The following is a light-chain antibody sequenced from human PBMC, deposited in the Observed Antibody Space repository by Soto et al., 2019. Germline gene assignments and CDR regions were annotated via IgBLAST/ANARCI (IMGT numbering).Light chain of an antibody. Sequence: EIVLTQSPGTLSLSPGERATLSCRASQSVSSSYLAWYQQKPGQAPRLLIYGASSRATGIPDRFSGSGSETDFTLTISRREPEDFAVYYCQQYGSSSWTFGQGTKVEI. CDR1: QSVSSSY. V-gene: IGKV3-20*01. J-gene: IGKJ1*01. CDR2: GAS. CDR3: QQYGSSSWT.